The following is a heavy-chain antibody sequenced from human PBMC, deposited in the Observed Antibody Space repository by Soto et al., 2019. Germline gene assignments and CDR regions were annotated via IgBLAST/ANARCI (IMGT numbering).Heavy chain of an antibody. CDR1: GFTFSSYD. J-gene: IGHJ4*02. D-gene: IGHD1-7*01. CDR2: ISSNGGTT. Sequence: ESVGGMVQPGGSLRLSCVASGFTFSSYDMHWVRQAPGKGLEYVSSISSNGGTTYYGNSVKGRFTISRDNSKNTLYLQMGSLSAEDMAVYYCVRRVSGNYDYWGQGTLVTVSS. CDR3: VRRVSGNYDY. V-gene: IGHV3-64*01.